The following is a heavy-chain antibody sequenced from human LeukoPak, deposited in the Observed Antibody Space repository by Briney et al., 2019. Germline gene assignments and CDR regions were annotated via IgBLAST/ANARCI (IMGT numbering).Heavy chain of an antibody. CDR2: INNDGTAT. Sequence: GGSLRLSCAASGLTLSTYWMHCVRQAPGKGLVWVSHINNDGTATTYADSVKGRFTISRDNAKNTLYLQMNSLRAEDTAVYYCVRDSNLSFDYWGQGALVTVSS. V-gene: IGHV3-74*01. J-gene: IGHJ4*02. D-gene: IGHD1-14*01. CDR1: GLTLSTYW. CDR3: VRDSNLSFDY.